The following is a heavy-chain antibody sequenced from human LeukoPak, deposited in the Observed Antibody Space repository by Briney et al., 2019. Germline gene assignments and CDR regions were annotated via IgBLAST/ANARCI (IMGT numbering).Heavy chain of an antibody. CDR3: GRPDTAMDHYYYGMDV. V-gene: IGHV4-34*01. J-gene: IGHJ6*02. CDR1: GGSFSGYY. D-gene: IGHD5-18*01. CDR2: INHSGST. Sequence: SETLSLTCAVYGGSFSGYYWSWIRQPPGKGLEWIGEINHSGSTNYNPSLKSRVTISVDTSKNQFSLKLSSVTAADTAVYYCGRPDTAMDHYYYGMDVWGQGTTVTVSS.